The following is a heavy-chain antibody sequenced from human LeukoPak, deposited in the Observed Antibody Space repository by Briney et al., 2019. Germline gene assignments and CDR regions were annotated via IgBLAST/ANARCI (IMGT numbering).Heavy chain of an antibody. J-gene: IGHJ4*02. Sequence: ASVKVSCKTSVYTFTSYYMHWVRQAPGQGLEWMGIIKPSGGSTSYAQKFQGRVTMTRDTSTSTVYMELSSLRSEDTAVYYCARETNDWNFDYWGQGTLVTVSS. V-gene: IGHV1-46*01. CDR3: ARETNDWNFDY. CDR1: VYTFTSYY. D-gene: IGHD1-1*01. CDR2: IKPSGGST.